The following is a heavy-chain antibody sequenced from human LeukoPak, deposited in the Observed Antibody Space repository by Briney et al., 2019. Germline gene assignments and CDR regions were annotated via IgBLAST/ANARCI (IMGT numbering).Heavy chain of an antibody. J-gene: IGHJ4*02. Sequence: PSETLSLTCTVSGGSISSSSYYWGWIRQPPGKGLEWIGSIYYSGSTYYNPSLKSRVTISVDTSKNQFSLKLSSVTAADTAVYYCARGYCSSTSCYWGYYFDYWGQGTLVTVSS. CDR2: IYYSGST. CDR1: GGSISSSSYY. D-gene: IGHD2-2*01. CDR3: ARGYCSSTSCYWGYYFDY. V-gene: IGHV4-39*07.